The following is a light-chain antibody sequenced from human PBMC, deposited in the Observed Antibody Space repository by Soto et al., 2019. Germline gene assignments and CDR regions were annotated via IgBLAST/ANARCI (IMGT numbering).Light chain of an antibody. V-gene: IGLV1-47*01. CDR3: AAWDDSLSGVV. J-gene: IGLJ2*01. CDR1: SSNIGSNY. CDR2: RNN. Sequence: QSALTQPPSASGTPGQRVTISCSGSSSNIGSNYVYWYQQLPGTAPKRLIYRNNQRPSGVPDRFSGSKSGTSASLAISGLRSEDDADYYCAAWDDSLSGVVFGGGTKLAVL.